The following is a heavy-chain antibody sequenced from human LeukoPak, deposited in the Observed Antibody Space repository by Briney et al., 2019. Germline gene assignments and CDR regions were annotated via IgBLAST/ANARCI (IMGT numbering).Heavy chain of an antibody. CDR3: AKDKPNYDYVWGGYRQGAFDI. CDR2: ISGSGGST. D-gene: IGHD3-16*02. Sequence: GGSLRLSCAASGFTFSSYAMSWVRQAPGKGLEWVSAISGSGGSTYYADSVKGRFTISRDNSKNTLYLQMNSLRAEDTALYYCAKDKPNYDYVWGGYRQGAFDIWGQGTMVTVSS. V-gene: IGHV3-23*01. CDR1: GFTFSSYA. J-gene: IGHJ3*02.